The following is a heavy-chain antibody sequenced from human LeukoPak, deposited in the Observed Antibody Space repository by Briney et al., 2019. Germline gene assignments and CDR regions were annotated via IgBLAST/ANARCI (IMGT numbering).Heavy chain of an antibody. J-gene: IGHJ4*02. V-gene: IGHV1-8*01. CDR3: ARESADGYPRNYYFDY. CDR1: GYTFTSYD. CDR2: MNPNSGNT. Sequence: ASVKVSCKASGYTFTSYDINWVRQATGQGLEWMGWMNPNSGNTGYAQKFQGRVTMTRNTSISTAYVELSSLRSEDTAVYYCARESADGYPRNYYFDYWGQGTLVTVSS. D-gene: IGHD5-24*01.